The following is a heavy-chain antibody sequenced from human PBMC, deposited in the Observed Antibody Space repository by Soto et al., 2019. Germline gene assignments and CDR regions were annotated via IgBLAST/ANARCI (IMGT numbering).Heavy chain of an antibody. J-gene: IGHJ3*01. CDR1: GYTFTNYV. CDR2: IGTGTGRT. D-gene: IGHD5-18*01. CDR3: ALEGIHPQTHPWGYAFDY. Sequence: QVQLVQSGAEVKKPGASVTISCKASGYTFTNYVIHWVRQAPGQRTEWMAWIGTGTGRTDFSQTLPGRLTLTTDTSASTVHMVVTSLRAEDTAVYFCALEGIHPQTHPWGYAFDYWGQGTTVIVSS. V-gene: IGHV1-3*04.